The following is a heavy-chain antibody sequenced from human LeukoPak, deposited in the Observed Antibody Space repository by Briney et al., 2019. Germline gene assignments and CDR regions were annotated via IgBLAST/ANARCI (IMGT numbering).Heavy chain of an antibody. CDR2: ISSSSSTI. Sequence: PGGSLRLSCAASGFTFSSYSMNWVRQAPGKGLEWVSYISSSSSTIYYADSVKGRFTISRDNAKNSLYPQMNSLRAEDTAVYYCARDPRRFLEWLSANWFDPWGQGTLVTVSS. V-gene: IGHV3-48*01. D-gene: IGHD3-3*01. CDR1: GFTFSSYS. CDR3: ARDPRRFLEWLSANWFDP. J-gene: IGHJ5*02.